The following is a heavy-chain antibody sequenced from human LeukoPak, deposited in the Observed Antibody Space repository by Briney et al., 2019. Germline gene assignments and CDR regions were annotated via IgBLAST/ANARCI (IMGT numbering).Heavy chain of an antibody. J-gene: IGHJ4*02. D-gene: IGHD2-2*01. V-gene: IGHV3-30*04. CDR3: AKGDRRYCSSTSCYGSDY. Sequence: GGSLRLSCAASGFTFSSYAMHWVRQAPGKGLEWVAVISYDGSNKYYADSVKGRFTISRDNSKNTLYLQMNSLRAEDTAVYYCAKGDRRYCSSTSCYGSDYWGQGTLVTVSS. CDR2: ISYDGSNK. CDR1: GFTFSSYA.